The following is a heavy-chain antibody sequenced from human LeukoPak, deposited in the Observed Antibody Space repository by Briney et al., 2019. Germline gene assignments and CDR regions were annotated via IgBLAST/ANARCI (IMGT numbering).Heavy chain of an antibody. V-gene: IGHV5-51*01. CDR3: ARIRSSSFWDY. Sequence: GESLKISCKASGYSFTSYWIVWVRQMPGKGLEWMGIIYPGDSDTRYSPSFQGQVTISADKSISTAYLQWSSLKASDTAMYYCARIRSSSFWDYWGQGTLVTVSS. J-gene: IGHJ4*02. D-gene: IGHD6-6*01. CDR2: IYPGDSDT. CDR1: GYSFTSYW.